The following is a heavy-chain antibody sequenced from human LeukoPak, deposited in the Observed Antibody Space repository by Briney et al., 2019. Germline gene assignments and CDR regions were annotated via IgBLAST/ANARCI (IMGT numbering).Heavy chain of an antibody. CDR1: GGSISGYY. V-gene: IGHV4-59*01. J-gene: IGHJ6*02. CDR3: ARFGVYYDMGV. CDR2: IHYSGKA. D-gene: IGHD3-16*01. Sequence: PSETLSLTWTVSGGSISGYYWTWIRQPPGKGLEWIGQIHYSGKADYNPSLRSRITISVDTSKNQMSLKLSSVTAADTAVYYCARFGVYYDMGVWGQGTTVTVS.